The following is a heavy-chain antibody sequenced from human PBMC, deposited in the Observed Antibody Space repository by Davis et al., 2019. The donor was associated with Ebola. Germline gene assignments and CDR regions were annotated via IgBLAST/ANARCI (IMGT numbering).Heavy chain of an antibody. V-gene: IGHV4-34*01. CDR3: ARDRPNFDY. CDR2: INHSGST. CDR1: GGSFSGYY. J-gene: IGHJ4*02. Sequence: PSETLSLTCAVYGGSFSGYYWSWIRQPPGKGLEWIGEINHSGSTNYNPSLKSRVTISVDTSKNQFSLKLSSVTAADTAVYYCARDRPNFDYWGQGTLVTVSS.